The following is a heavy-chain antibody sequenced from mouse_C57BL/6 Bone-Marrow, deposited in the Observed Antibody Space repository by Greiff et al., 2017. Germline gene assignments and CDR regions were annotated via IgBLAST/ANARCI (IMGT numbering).Heavy chain of an antibody. CDR2: ISDGGSYT. J-gene: IGHJ4*01. Sequence: EVKLMESGGGLVKPGGSLKLSCAASGFTFSSYAMSWVRQTPEKRLEWVATISDGGSYTYYPDNVKGLFTISRDNATNNLYLQMSHLKSEDTAMYYCARVAYGFYAMDYWGQGTSVTVSS. V-gene: IGHV5-4*03. CDR3: ARVAYGFYAMDY. CDR1: GFTFSSYA. D-gene: IGHD2-2*01.